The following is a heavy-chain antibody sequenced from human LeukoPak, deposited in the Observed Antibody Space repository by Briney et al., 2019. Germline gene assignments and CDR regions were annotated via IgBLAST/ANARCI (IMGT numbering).Heavy chain of an antibody. CDR3: AKMVLERPFDY. J-gene: IGHJ4*02. Sequence: GASVKVSCKASGYTFTNYGISWVRQAPGQGLEWMGWINPNSGGTNYAQKFQGRVTMTRDTSISTTYMELSRLRSDDTAVYYCAKMVLERPFDYWGQGTLVTVSS. V-gene: IGHV1-2*02. D-gene: IGHD1-1*01. CDR2: INPNSGGT. CDR1: GYTFTNYG.